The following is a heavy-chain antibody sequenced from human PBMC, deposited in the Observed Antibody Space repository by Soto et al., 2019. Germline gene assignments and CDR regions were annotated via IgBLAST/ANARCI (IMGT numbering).Heavy chain of an antibody. CDR2: IDGSGGIT. CDR1: GFTFGTTD. V-gene: IGHV3-23*01. CDR3: VKNSGWFNT. J-gene: IGHJ5*02. D-gene: IGHD3-10*01. Sequence: PGGSLRLSCAASGFTFGTTDMSWVRQAPGEGLEWVSTIDGSGGITYYADSVKGRFTISRDNSRNPVYLQMNSLRGDDTALYYCVKNSGWFNTWGQGALVTVSS.